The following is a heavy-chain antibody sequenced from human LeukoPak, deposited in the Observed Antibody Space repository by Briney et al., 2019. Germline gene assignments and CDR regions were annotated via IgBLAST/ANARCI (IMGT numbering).Heavy chain of an antibody. D-gene: IGHD3-10*01. J-gene: IGHJ6*02. V-gene: IGHV4-59*01. CDR1: GGSISSYY. Sequence: NSSETLSLTCTVSGGSISSYYWSWIRQPPGKGLEWIGYIYYSGSTNYNPSLKSRVTISVDTSKNQFSLKLSSVTAADTAVYYCARLITMPTGGYYYYGMDVWGQGTTVTVSS. CDR2: IYYSGST. CDR3: ARLITMPTGGYYYYGMDV.